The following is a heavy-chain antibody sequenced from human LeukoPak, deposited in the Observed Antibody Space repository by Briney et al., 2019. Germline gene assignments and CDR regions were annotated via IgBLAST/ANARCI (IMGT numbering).Heavy chain of an antibody. CDR3: ARGIAADPDYYYYYYMDV. V-gene: IGHV1-8*03. CDR1: GYTFTSYD. J-gene: IGHJ6*03. CDR2: MNPNSGNT. Sequence: ASVKVSCKASGYTFTSYDINWVRQATGQGLEWMGWMNPNSGNTGYAQKFQGRVTITRNTSISTAYMELSSLRSEDTAVYYCARGIAADPDYYYYYYMDVWGKGTTVTVSS. D-gene: IGHD6-13*01.